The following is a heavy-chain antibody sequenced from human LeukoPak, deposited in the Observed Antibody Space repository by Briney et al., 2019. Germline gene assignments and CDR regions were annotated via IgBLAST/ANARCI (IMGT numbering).Heavy chain of an antibody. Sequence: GGSLRLSCAASGFTFDDYGMSWVRQAPGKGLEWVSGINWNGNSRGYADSVKGRFTITRDNAKKSLYLQMNSLRAEDTALYYCARDDNPNYYYYYMDVWGKGTTVTVSS. D-gene: IGHD1-1*01. J-gene: IGHJ6*03. CDR3: ARDDNPNYYYYYMDV. V-gene: IGHV3-20*04. CDR1: GFTFDDYG. CDR2: INWNGNSR.